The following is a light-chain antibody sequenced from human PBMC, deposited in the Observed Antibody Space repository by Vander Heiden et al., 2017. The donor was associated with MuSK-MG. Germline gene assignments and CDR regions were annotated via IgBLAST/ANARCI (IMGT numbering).Light chain of an antibody. J-gene: IGKJ2*01. CDR1: QSISSY. Sequence: DIQMTQSPSSLSASVGDRVTITCRASQSISSYLNWYQQKPGKAPKLLIYAASSLQSGVTSRCSGSGCGTDFTLIISSRQPEDFAAYYCQQNYSNPPYTFGQGAKLEIK. CDR2: AAS. V-gene: IGKV1-39*01. CDR3: QQNYSNPPYT.